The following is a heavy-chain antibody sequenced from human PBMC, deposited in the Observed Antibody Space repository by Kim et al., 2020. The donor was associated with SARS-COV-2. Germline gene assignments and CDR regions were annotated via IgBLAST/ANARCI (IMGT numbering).Heavy chain of an antibody. CDR2: SGSP. Sequence: SGSPYYNPSLKSRVTISVDTSKNQFSLKLSSVTAADTAVYYCASLDLPYYWGQGTLVTVSS. CDR3: ASLDLPYY. V-gene: IGHV4-39*07. J-gene: IGHJ4*02.